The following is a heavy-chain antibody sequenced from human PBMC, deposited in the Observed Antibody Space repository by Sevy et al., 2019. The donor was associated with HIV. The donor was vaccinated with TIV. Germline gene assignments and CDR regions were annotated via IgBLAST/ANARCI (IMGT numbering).Heavy chain of an antibody. CDR1: GYTLSELS. Sequence: ASVKVSCKVSGYTLSELSMHWVRQAPGKGLEWMGSFEPEDDERVYARKFQDRFTMTEDTSTVTAYMELSSLRSEDTAVYYCATTKDFYDSSGCPFDYWGQGTLVTVSS. V-gene: IGHV1-24*01. J-gene: IGHJ4*02. CDR2: FEPEDDER. CDR3: ATTKDFYDSSGCPFDY. D-gene: IGHD3-22*01.